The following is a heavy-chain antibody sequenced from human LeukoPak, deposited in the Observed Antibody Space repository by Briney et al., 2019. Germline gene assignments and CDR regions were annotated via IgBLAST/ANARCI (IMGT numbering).Heavy chain of an antibody. CDR3: AKIRPPAYDI. Sequence: PGGSLRLSCAASGFTVSSTYMSWVRQTPGKGLEWVSVIYSNGNTYYADSVKGRFTISRDNSKNTLYLQMNSLRAEDTAIYYCAKIRPPAYDIWGQGTMVTVSS. CDR2: IYSNGNT. D-gene: IGHD3-3*02. J-gene: IGHJ3*02. V-gene: IGHV3-53*01. CDR1: GFTVSSTY.